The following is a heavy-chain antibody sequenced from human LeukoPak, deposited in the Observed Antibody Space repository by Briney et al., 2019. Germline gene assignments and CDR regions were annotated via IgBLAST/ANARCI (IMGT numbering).Heavy chain of an antibody. Sequence: SETLSLTCSVSGVSISTYYWIWIRQPPAKGLGWIGYIYYSGSTNYNPSLKSRVTISVDTSKNQFSLKLSSVTAADTAVYYCARARIEWELLSGWYFDLWGRGTLVTVSS. V-gene: IGHV4-59*01. CDR2: IYYSGST. J-gene: IGHJ2*01. D-gene: IGHD1-26*01. CDR3: ARARIEWELLSGWYFDL. CDR1: GVSISTYY.